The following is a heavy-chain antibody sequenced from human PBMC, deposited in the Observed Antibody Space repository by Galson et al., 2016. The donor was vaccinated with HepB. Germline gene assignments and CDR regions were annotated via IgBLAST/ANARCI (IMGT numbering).Heavy chain of an antibody. CDR2: ISGTSITT. D-gene: IGHD4-23*01. CDR3: AGKRHGNFPFDY. CDR1: GFTFSNYA. J-gene: IGHJ4*02. V-gene: IGHV3-23*01. Sequence: SLRLSCAASGFTFSNYAMSWVRQAPVKGLEWVSAISGTSITTFYADSVRGRFTISRDNSKNTLYLQMSSLRDDDTAVYFCAGKRHGNFPFDYWGQGTLVTVSS.